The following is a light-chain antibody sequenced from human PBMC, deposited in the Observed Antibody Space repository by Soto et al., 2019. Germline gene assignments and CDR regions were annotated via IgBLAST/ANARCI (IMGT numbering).Light chain of an antibody. J-gene: IGLJ1*01. CDR3: SSYMSSIV. CDR1: SSDVGGYNY. CDR2: EVS. V-gene: IGLV2-14*01. Sequence: QSVLTQPASVSGSPGQSITISCTGISSDVGGYNYVSWYQQHPGKAPKLMIYEVSSRPSGVSDRFSGSKSGNTASLTISGLQTEDEADYYCSSYMSSIVFXTGTKVTVL.